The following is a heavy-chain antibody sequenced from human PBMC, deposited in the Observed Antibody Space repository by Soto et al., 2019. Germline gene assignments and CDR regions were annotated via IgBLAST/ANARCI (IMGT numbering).Heavy chain of an antibody. CDR2: IYPGDSDT. CDR3: ARDRRAHYDFWSGPVGVLGESGMDV. Sequence: PGESLKISCXGSGYSFTSYWIGWVRQMPGKGLEWMGIIYPGDSDTRYSPSFQGQVTISADKSISTAYLQWSSLKASDTAMYYCARDRRAHYDFWSGPVGVLGESGMDVWGQGTTVTVSS. V-gene: IGHV5-51*01. D-gene: IGHD3-3*01. J-gene: IGHJ6*02. CDR1: GYSFTSYW.